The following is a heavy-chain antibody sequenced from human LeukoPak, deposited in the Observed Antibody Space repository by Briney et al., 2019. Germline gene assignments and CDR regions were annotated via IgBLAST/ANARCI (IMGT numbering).Heavy chain of an antibody. CDR2: IKQDGGGT. CDR3: ARYGGGFDY. D-gene: IGHD3-16*01. J-gene: IGHJ4*02. V-gene: IGHV3-7*02. Sequence: GGSLRLSCAASGFTFSTYWMTWVRQAPGKGLEWVASIKQDGGGTNYVDSVKGRFTISRDNAKNTLYLQMSSLTAEDTAVYYCARYGGGFDYWGQGTLVTVSS. CDR1: GFTFSTYW.